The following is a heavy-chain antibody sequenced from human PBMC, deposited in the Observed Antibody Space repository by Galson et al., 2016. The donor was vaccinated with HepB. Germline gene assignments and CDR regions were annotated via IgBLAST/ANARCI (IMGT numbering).Heavy chain of an antibody. D-gene: IGHD2-8*02. Sequence: PALVQPTQTLTLTCTFSGFSLSTRGMCVSWIRQPPGKALEWLARIDWDDNKYRSTSLKNRLTISKETSKNQVVLTMTNMDPGDTATYSCARTPRYCTGDGCDAFDIWGQGTMVTVSS. CDR1: GFSLSTRGMC. J-gene: IGHJ3*02. CDR2: IDWDDNK. CDR3: ARTPRYCTGDGCDAFDI. V-gene: IGHV2-70*11.